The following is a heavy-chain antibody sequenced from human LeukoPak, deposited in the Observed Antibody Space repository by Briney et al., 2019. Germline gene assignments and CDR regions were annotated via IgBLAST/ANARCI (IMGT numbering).Heavy chain of an antibody. D-gene: IGHD6-6*01. Sequence: SETLSLTCTVSGGSISSYYWSWIRQPPGKGLEWIGDIYYSGSTNYNPSLKSRVTISVDTSKNQFSLKLSSVTAADTAVYYCARGDDYSSSSWFDPWGQGTLVTVSS. V-gene: IGHV4-59*01. CDR3: ARGDDYSSSSWFDP. J-gene: IGHJ5*02. CDR1: GGSISSYY. CDR2: IYYSGST.